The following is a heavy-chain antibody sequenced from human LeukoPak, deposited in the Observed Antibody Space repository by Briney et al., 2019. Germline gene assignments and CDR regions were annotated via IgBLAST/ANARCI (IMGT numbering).Heavy chain of an antibody. CDR3: ARVYYYDSSGYYYAYMDV. CDR1: GGSISSSSYY. D-gene: IGHD3-22*01. Sequence: SGTLSLTCTVSGGSISSSSYYWGWIRQPPGKGLEWIGSIYYSGSTYYNPSLKSRVTISVDTSKNQFSLKLSSVTAADTAVYYCARVYYYDSSGYYYAYMDVWGKGTTVTVSS. CDR2: IYYSGST. V-gene: IGHV4-39*07. J-gene: IGHJ6*03.